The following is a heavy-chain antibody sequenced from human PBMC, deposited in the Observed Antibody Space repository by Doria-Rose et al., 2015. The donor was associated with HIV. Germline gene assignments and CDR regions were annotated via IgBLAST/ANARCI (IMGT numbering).Heavy chain of an antibody. Sequence: VQLVQSGGGVVRPGGSLRLSCRASGFTFQDYGMSWVRQAPGKGLERVSGINWNGGSTGYADSVKGRFTISRDNAKNFLYLQMNSLRVEDTALYYCARDVIVGGGGGDCYSTHWGQGTMVTVSP. CDR1: GFTFQDYG. J-gene: IGHJ3*01. CDR2: INWNGGST. D-gene: IGHD2-21*02. V-gene: IGHV3-20*04. CDR3: ARDVIVGGGGGDCYSTH.